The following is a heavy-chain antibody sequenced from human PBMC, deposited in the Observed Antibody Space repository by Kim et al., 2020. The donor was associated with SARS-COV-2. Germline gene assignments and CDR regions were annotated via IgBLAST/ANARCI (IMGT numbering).Heavy chain of an antibody. CDR1: GYTFTSYA. D-gene: IGHD3-22*01. CDR2: INTNTGNP. CDR3: ARQPPLYYYDSSGYYWFDP. J-gene: IGHJ5*02. V-gene: IGHV7-4-1*02. Sequence: ASVKVSCKASGYTFTSYAMNWVRQAPGQGLEWMGWINTNTGNPTYAQGFPGRFVFSLDTSVSTAYLQISSLKAEDTAVYYCARQPPLYYYDSSGYYWFDPWGQGTLVTVSS.